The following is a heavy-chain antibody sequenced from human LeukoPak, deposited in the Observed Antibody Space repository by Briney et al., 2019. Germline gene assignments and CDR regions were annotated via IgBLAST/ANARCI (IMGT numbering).Heavy chain of an antibody. CDR3: AREQDIVVVPAGFDP. CDR2: INPNSGGT. V-gene: IGHV1-2*06. J-gene: IGHJ5*02. D-gene: IGHD2-2*01. CDR1: GYTFTGYY. Sequence: ASVKVSCKASGYTFTGYYMHWVRQAPGQGLEWMGRINPNSGGTNYAQKIQGRVTMTRDTSISTAYMELSRLRSDDTAVYYCAREQDIVVVPAGFDPWGQGTLVTVSS.